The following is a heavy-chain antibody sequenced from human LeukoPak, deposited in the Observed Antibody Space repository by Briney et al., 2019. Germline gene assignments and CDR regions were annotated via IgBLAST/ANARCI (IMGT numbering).Heavy chain of an antibody. D-gene: IGHD1-26*01. J-gene: IGHJ4*02. Sequence: PSETLSLTRAVYGGSFSGYYWSWIRQPPGKGLEWIGEINHSGSTNYNPSLKSRVTISVDTSKSQFSLKLSSVTAADTAVYYCARGSGSYPLDYWGQGTLVTVSS. CDR1: GGSFSGYY. V-gene: IGHV4-34*01. CDR2: INHSGST. CDR3: ARGSGSYPLDY.